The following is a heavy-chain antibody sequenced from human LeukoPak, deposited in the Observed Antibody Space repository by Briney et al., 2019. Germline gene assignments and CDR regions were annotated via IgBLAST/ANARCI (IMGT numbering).Heavy chain of an antibody. CDR3: AKDRDTLDLIVVVVASDY. J-gene: IGHJ4*02. CDR1: GFTFSSYA. CDR2: ISGSGGGT. D-gene: IGHD2-15*01. V-gene: IGHV3-23*01. Sequence: GGSLRLSSAASGFTFSSYAMSWVRQAPGKGLEWVSAISGSGGGTYYADSVKGWFTISRDNSKNTLYLQMNSLRAEDTAVYYCAKDRDTLDLIVVVVASDYWGQGTLVTVSS.